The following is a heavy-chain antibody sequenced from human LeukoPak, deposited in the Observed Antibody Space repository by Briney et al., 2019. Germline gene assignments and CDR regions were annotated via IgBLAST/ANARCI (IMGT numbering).Heavy chain of an antibody. J-gene: IGHJ6*03. CDR2: IYYSGST. CDR3: ARVVSGSGSYFHYYYMDV. Sequence: SETLSLTCTVSGGSISSSGYYWGWIRQPPGKGLEWIGSIYYSGSTYYNPSLKSRVTVSVDTSKNQFSLKLSSVTAADTAVYYCARVVSGSGSYFHYYYMDVWGKGTTVTISS. D-gene: IGHD3-10*01. V-gene: IGHV4-39*07. CDR1: GGSISSSGYY.